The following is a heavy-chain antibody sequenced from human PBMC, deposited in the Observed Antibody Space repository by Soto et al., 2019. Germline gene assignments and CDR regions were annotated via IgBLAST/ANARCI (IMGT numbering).Heavy chain of an antibody. Sequence: QVQLVQSGAEVKKPGASVKVSCKASGYTFTSYYMHWVRQAPGQGLEWMGIINPSGGSTSYAQKFQGRVTMTRDTSTSTVYMELSSLRSEDTAVYYWARGEPPLAVAGPFDYWGQGTLVTVSS. CDR1: GYTFTSYY. CDR3: ARGEPPLAVAGPFDY. CDR2: INPSGGST. J-gene: IGHJ4*02. V-gene: IGHV1-46*01. D-gene: IGHD6-19*01.